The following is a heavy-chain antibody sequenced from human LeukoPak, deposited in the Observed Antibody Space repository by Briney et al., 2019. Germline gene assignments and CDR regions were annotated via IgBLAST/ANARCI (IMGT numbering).Heavy chain of an antibody. J-gene: IGHJ4*02. CDR1: GFTFSSYS. CDR2: ISSSSSYI. Sequence: GGSLRLSCAASGFTFSSYSMNWVRQAPGKGLEWVSSISSSSSYIYYADSVKGRFTISRDNAKNSLYLQMNSPRAEDTAVYYCARDTIAAAGTSWGQGTLVTVSS. V-gene: IGHV3-21*01. D-gene: IGHD6-13*01. CDR3: ARDTIAAAGTS.